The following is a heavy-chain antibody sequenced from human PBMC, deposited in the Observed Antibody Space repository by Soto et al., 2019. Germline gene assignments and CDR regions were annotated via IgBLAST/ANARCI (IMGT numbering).Heavy chain of an antibody. D-gene: IGHD2-15*01. Sequence: QLQLQESGPGLVKPSETLSLTCTVSGGSISSSSYYWGWIRQPPGKGLEWIGSIYYSGSTYYNPSLKSRVTISVDTSKNQFSLKLSSVTAADTAVYYCARPQGYCSGGSCLDAFDIWGQGTMVTVSS. J-gene: IGHJ3*02. V-gene: IGHV4-39*01. CDR1: GGSISSSSYY. CDR2: IYYSGST. CDR3: ARPQGYCSGGSCLDAFDI.